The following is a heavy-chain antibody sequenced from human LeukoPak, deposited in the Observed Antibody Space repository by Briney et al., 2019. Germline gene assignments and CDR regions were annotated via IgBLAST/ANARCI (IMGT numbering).Heavy chain of an antibody. CDR3: AREDSGSYYGAFDI. J-gene: IGHJ3*02. V-gene: IGHV7-4-1*02. CDR2: INTNTGNP. D-gene: IGHD1-26*01. Sequence: ASVKVSCKASGYTFTSYAMNWVRQAPGQGLEWMGWINTNTGNPTYAQGFTGRFVFSLDTSVSTAYLQISSLKAEDTAVHYCAREDSGSYYGAFDIWGQGTMVTVSS. CDR1: GYTFTSYA.